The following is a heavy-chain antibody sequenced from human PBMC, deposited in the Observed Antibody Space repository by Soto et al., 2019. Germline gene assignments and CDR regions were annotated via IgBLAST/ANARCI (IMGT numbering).Heavy chain of an antibody. V-gene: IGHV3-7*04. Sequence: EVHLVESGGGLVQTGGSLRLSCAIFESTVSRDWMNWVRQAPGKGLEWVAHINQDGSEKYYVDSVKGRFTISRDNAKKSLYLHMHGLRLADTAMYYCSGGVGDAFWGQGTLVTVSS. D-gene: IGHD1-26*01. CDR2: INQDGSEK. J-gene: IGHJ4*02. CDR1: ESTVSRDW. CDR3: SGGVGDAF.